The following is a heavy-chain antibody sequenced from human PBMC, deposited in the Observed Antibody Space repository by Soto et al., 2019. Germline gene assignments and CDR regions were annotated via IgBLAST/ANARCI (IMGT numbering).Heavy chain of an antibody. Sequence: QVQLQQWGAGLLKPSETLSLTCAVYGGSFSGYYWSWIRQPPVKGLEWIGEINHSGSTNYNPSLKSRVTISVDTSTNQFSLKLSSVTAADTAVYYCARGSSRLRWPGTVGSCFFDYWCQGTLVTVS. J-gene: IGHJ4*02. D-gene: IGHD3-10*01. CDR1: GGSFSGYY. CDR2: INHSGST. CDR3: ARGSSRLRWPGTVGSCFFDY. V-gene: IGHV4-34*01.